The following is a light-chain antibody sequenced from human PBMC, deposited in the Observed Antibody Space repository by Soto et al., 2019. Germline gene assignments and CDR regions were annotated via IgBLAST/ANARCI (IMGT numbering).Light chain of an antibody. J-gene: IGLJ1*01. V-gene: IGLV2-14*01. Sequence: QYALTQPASVSGSPGQSITISCTGTTSDVGGYNYVSWYQQHPGKAPKLMIYDVSNRPSGVSDRFSGSKSGNTASLTISGLQAEDEADYYCGSYTSSSTLRVFGTGTKVTVL. CDR3: GSYTSSSTLRV. CDR2: DVS. CDR1: TSDVGGYNY.